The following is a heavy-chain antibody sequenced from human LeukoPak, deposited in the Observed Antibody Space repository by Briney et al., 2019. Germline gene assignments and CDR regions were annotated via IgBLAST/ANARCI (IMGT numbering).Heavy chain of an antibody. CDR3: ARPLNYYDSSGYLVGAFDI. J-gene: IGHJ3*02. CDR1: GFTFSSYS. V-gene: IGHV3-21*01. CDR2: ISSSSSYI. D-gene: IGHD3-22*01. Sequence: PGGSLRLSCAASGFTFSSYSMNWVRQAPGKGLEWVSSISSSSSYIYYADSVKGRFTISRDNAKNSLYLQMNSLRAEDTAVYYCARPLNYYDSSGYLVGAFDIWGQGTMVTVSS.